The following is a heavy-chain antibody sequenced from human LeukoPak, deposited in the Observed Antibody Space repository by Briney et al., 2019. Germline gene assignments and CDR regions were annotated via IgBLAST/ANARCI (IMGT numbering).Heavy chain of an antibody. CDR3: ARAPGSAFDS. D-gene: IGHD1-26*01. CDR1: GFTLSSNY. CDR2: IYSGGST. J-gene: IGHJ3*02. Sequence: GGSLRLSCAASGFTLSSNYMSWVRQAPGKGLEWVSVIYSGGSTYYAASAKGRFTISRHNSKYTLYLQMNSLRAEDTAVYYCARAPGSAFDSWGQGTMVTVSS. V-gene: IGHV3-53*04.